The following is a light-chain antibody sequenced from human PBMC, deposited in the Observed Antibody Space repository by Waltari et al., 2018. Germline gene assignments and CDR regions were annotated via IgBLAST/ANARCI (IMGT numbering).Light chain of an antibody. V-gene: IGKV4-1*01. CDR3: QQYYSTLVT. CDR1: QSVFYSHNSKNY. J-gene: IGKJ4*01. CDR2: GAS. Sequence: DIVMTQSPDSLAVSLGERATINCKSSQSVFYSHNSKNYLAWYQQKPGQPPKLLIYGASARESGVPDRFSGSGSGTDFTLTISNLQAADVAVHYCQQYYSTLVTFGGGTKVEIK.